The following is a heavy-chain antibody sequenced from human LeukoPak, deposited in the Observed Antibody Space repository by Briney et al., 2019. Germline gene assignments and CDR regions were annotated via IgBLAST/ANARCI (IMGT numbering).Heavy chain of an antibody. J-gene: IGHJ5*02. CDR2: IKQDGSEK. CDR1: GFTFSSCW. D-gene: IGHD6-13*01. Sequence: GGSLRLSCAASGFTFSSCWMSWVRQAAGKGLEWVANIKQDGSEKYYVDSVKGRFTISRDNAKNSLYLQMNSLRAEDTAVYYCARVGSSWSGVWFDPWGQGTLVTVSS. CDR3: ARVGSSWSGVWFDP. V-gene: IGHV3-7*01.